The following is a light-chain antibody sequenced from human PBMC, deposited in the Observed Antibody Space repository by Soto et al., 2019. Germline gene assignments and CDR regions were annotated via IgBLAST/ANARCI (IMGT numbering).Light chain of an antibody. Sequence: DIQMTQSPSSLSASVGDRVTITCGASQSISSYLNWYQQKPGQAPKLLIYAASSLQSGVPSRFSGSGSGTDFTLTISSLQPEDFATYYCQQSYSTLCTFGQGTKVDIK. CDR1: QSISSY. CDR2: AAS. V-gene: IGKV1-39*01. CDR3: QQSYSTLCT. J-gene: IGKJ1*01.